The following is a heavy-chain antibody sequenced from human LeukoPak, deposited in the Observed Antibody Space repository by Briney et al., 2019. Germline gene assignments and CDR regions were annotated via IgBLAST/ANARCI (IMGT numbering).Heavy chain of an antibody. D-gene: IGHD3-22*01. CDR1: AFTFSSYG. Sequence: EGSLRLSCAASAFTFSSYGMHWVRQALAKGLEWVAFIRYDGGNKDYADFVKGRFTISRDNSKNTLYLQMNSLRAEDTAVYYRAKSWGTYYSEGSGYGSASTPTPFFYY. CDR3: AKSWGTYYSEGSGYGSASTPTPFFYY. J-gene: IGHJ6*01. V-gene: IGHV3-30*02. CDR2: IRYDGGNK.